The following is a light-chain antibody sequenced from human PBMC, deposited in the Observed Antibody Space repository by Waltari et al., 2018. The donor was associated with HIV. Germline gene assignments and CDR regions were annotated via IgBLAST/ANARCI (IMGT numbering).Light chain of an antibody. Sequence: SALTQPPSASGSPGQSVTISCTGTSSDVGGYNHVSWYQQHPGEAPKRLVYEVTNRPLGLPKLFCVSKAGNTAALTGSGLQAEDEADYYGVSEAGVRDRWVFGGGTKLTVL. J-gene: IGLJ3*02. CDR2: EVT. CDR1: SSDVGGYNH. V-gene: IGLV2-8*01. CDR3: VSEAGVRDRWV.